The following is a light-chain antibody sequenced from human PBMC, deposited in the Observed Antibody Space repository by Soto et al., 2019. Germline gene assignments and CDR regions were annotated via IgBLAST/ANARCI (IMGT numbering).Light chain of an antibody. Sequence: EMVLTQSPGTLSLSPGDRATLSCRASQSVSSNYLAWYQQKPGQAPRLLIYGASTRATGIPDKFSGSGSGTDFTLTISRLEPEDFAVYYCQEYGRSLITFGQGTRLEIK. V-gene: IGKV3-20*01. J-gene: IGKJ5*01. CDR1: QSVSSNY. CDR2: GAS. CDR3: QEYGRSLIT.